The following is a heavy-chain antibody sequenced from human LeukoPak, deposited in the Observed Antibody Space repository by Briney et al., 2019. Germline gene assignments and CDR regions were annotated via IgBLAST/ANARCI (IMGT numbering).Heavy chain of an antibody. V-gene: IGHV3-23*01. CDR3: AKSRVEGSFYYFDC. CDR1: GFTFSSYA. Sequence: GGSLRLSCAASGFTFSSYAMSWVRQAPGKGLEWVSAISGSDGRTYYADSVKGRFTIPRDNSKNTLYLQMNSLRAEDTAVYSCAKSRVEGSFYYFDCWGQGTLVTVSS. D-gene: IGHD3-3*01. J-gene: IGHJ4*02. CDR2: ISGSDGRT.